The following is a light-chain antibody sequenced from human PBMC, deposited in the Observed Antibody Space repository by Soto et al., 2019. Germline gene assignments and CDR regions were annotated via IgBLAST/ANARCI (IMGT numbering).Light chain of an antibody. CDR1: SSNIGPNY. J-gene: IGLJ3*02. CDR2: RNS. CDR3: ATWDDALNHWV. V-gene: IGLV1-47*01. Sequence: QSVLTQPSSESGIPGQTVTISCSGTSSNIGPNYVYWYQQFPGTAPKLLISRNSHRPSWVPDRISGSKSATSATLAISGLRSEDEADYHCATWDDALNHWVFGGGTKLTVL.